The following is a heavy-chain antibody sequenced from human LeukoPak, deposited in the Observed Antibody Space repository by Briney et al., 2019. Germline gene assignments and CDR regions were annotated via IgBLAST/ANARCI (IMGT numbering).Heavy chain of an antibody. CDR1: GFTFSGYG. CDR3: AKALGSTCLDY. D-gene: IGHD6-13*01. J-gene: IGHJ4*02. CDR2: ISYDGSIK. Sequence: GGSLRLSCAASGFTFSGYGIHWLRQAPGKGLEWVAFISYDGSIKYYVDSVKGRFTISRDNSKNTLYLQVNSLRVEDTSFDYCAKALGSTCLDYWGQGTLVTVSS. V-gene: IGHV3-30*18.